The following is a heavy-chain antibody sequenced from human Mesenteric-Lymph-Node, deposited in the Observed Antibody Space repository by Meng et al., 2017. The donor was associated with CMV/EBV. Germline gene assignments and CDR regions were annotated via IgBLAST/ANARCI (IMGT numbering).Heavy chain of an antibody. V-gene: IGHV1-3*01. CDR1: YTSNSYA. D-gene: IGHD3-10*01. CDR3: ARAYYNGSGSYYWYYFDY. Sequence: YTSNSYAIHWVRQAPGQRLEWMGRINAGNGNTKYSQNFQGRVTITRDTSASTAYMELSSLRSEDTAVYYCARAYYNGSGSYYWYYFDYWGQGSLVTVSS. CDR2: INAGNGNT. J-gene: IGHJ4*02.